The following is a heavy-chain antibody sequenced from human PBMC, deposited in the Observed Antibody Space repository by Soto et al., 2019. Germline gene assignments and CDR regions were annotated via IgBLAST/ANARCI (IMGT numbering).Heavy chain of an antibody. CDR1: GFSLSTSGVG. D-gene: IGHD2-15*01. Sequence: QITLKESGPTLVKPTQTLTLTCTFSGFSLSTSGVGVGWIRQPPGKALEWLALILWDDDKRYSPSLQSRLTVTKDTSKNQVVLTMTNMDPVDTATYYCAHRGYCSGGSCPFDYWGQVTLVTVSS. V-gene: IGHV2-5*02. CDR3: AHRGYCSGGSCPFDY. CDR2: ILWDDDK. J-gene: IGHJ4*02.